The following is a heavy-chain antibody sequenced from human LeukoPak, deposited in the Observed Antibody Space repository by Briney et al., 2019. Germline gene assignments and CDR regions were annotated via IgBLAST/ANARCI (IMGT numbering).Heavy chain of an antibody. Sequence: SETLSLTCTVSGGSISSYYWSWIRQPPGKGLEWIGYIYCSGSTNYNPSLKSRVTISVDTSKNQFSLKLGSVTAADTAVYYCASKGYYGSGRFDYWGQGTLVTVSS. CDR1: GGSISSYY. V-gene: IGHV4-59*01. CDR2: IYCSGST. CDR3: ASKGYYGSGRFDY. J-gene: IGHJ4*02. D-gene: IGHD3-10*01.